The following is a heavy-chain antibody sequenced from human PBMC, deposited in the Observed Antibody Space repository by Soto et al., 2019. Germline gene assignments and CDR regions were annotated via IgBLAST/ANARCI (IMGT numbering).Heavy chain of an antibody. Sequence: ASVKVSCKASGYTFTGYYMHWVRQAPGQGLEWMGWINPNSGGTNYAQKFQGRVTMTRDTSISTAYMELSRLRSDDTAVYYCARVGGYYDSSGYYDYWGQGTLVTV. D-gene: IGHD3-22*01. V-gene: IGHV1-2*02. CDR3: ARVGGYYDSSGYYDY. CDR1: GYTFTGYY. J-gene: IGHJ4*02. CDR2: INPNSGGT.